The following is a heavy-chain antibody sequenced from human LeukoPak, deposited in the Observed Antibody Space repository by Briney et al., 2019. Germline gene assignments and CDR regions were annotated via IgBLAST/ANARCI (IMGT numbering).Heavy chain of an antibody. D-gene: IGHD3-3*01. J-gene: IGHJ4*02. CDR2: IYYSGST. CDR3: ARGERSGDFWSGYYLN. V-gene: IGHV4-61*05. CDR1: GGSISSSSYY. Sequence: SETLSLTCTVSGGSISSSSYYWGWIRQPPGKGLEWIGYIYYSGSTNYNPSLKSRVTISVDTSKNQFSLKLSSVTAADTAVYYCARGERSGDFWSGYYLNWGQGTLVTVSS.